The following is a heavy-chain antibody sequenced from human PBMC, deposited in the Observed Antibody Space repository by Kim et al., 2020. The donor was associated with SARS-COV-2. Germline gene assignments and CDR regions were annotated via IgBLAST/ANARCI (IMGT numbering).Heavy chain of an antibody. CDR2: ISSSGSTI. J-gene: IGHJ3*02. CDR3: ASSGSYSARDAFDI. CDR1: GFTFSDYY. D-gene: IGHD1-26*01. V-gene: IGHV3-11*01. Sequence: GGSLRLSCAASGFTFSDYYMSWIRQAPGKGLEWVSYISSSGSTIYYADSVKGRFTISRDNAKNSLYLQMNSLRAEDTAVYYCASSGSYSARDAFDIWGQGTMVTVSS.